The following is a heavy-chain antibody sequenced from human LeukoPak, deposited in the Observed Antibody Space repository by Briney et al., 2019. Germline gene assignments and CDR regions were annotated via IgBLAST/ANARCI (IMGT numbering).Heavy chain of an antibody. CDR2: INAGNGNT. CDR1: GYTFTSYA. D-gene: IGHD4-23*01. CDR3: ARAQTVVTPRDAFDI. J-gene: IGHJ3*02. V-gene: IGHV1-3*01. Sequence: ASVKVSCKASGYTFTSYAMHWVRQAPGQRLEWMGWINAGNGNTKYSQKFQGRVTITRDTSASTAYMELSSLRSEDTAVYYCARAQTVVTPRDAFDIWGQGTMVTVSS.